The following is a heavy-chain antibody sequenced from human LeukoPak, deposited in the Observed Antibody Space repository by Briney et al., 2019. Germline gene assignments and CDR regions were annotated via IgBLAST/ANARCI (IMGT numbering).Heavy chain of an antibody. CDR1: GFTFDDFG. CDR3: AREGTVTKWDY. Sequence: GGSLRLSCAASGFTFDDFGMHWVRQGPGKGLEWVSGISWNSGTIGYADSVKGRFTISRDNAKNSLYLQMNSLRAEDTAVYYCAREGTVTKWDYWGQGTLVTVSS. J-gene: IGHJ4*02. V-gene: IGHV3-9*01. CDR2: ISWNSGTI. D-gene: IGHD4-17*01.